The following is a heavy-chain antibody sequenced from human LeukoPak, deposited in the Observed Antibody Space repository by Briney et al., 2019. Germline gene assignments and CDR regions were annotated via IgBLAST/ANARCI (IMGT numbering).Heavy chain of an antibody. CDR1: GFTFSNYA. CDR3: ASRFEWLSSFDY. V-gene: IGHV3-30*03. CDR2: ISHDGSSE. D-gene: IGHD3-3*01. Sequence: GRSLRLSCAAFGFTFSNYAMHWVRQAPGKGLEWVALISHDGSSEYYADSMKGRFTISRDNSKNTFYLQMNSLRAEDTAVYYCASRFEWLSSFDYWGQGTLVTVSS. J-gene: IGHJ4*02.